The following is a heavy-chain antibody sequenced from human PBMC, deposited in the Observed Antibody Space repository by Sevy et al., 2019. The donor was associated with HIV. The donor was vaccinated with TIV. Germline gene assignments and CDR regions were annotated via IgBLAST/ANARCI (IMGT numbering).Heavy chain of an antibody. CDR3: AKGVPGPFDP. D-gene: IGHD3-10*01. J-gene: IGHJ5*02. Sequence: GGSLRLSCAASGFTFGNYPMTWVRQAPRKGLERVSGISGGGDSTYYADSVKGRFTISRDNSKNTLYLQMNSLRAEDTAVYYCAKGVPGPFDPWGQGTLVTVSS. V-gene: IGHV3-23*01. CDR1: GFTFGNYP. CDR2: ISGGGDST.